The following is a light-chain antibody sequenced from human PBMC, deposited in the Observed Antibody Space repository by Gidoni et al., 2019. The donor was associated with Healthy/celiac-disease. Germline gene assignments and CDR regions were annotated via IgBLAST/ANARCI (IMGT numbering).Light chain of an antibody. CDR1: QGISSY. CDR2: AAS. J-gene: IGKJ2*01. CDR3: QQLNSYPMYT. V-gene: IGKV1-9*01. Sequence: DIQLTQSPSFLSASVGDRVTITCRASQGISSYLAWYQQKPGKAPKLLIYAASTLQSGVPSRFSGSGSGTEFTLTISSLQPEDFATYYCQQLNSYPMYTFGQETKLEIK.